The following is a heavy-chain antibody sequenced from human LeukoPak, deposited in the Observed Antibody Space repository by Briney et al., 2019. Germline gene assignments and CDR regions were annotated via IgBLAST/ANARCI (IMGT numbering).Heavy chain of an antibody. CDR3: ARRYCSSSICLLDY. D-gene: IGHD2-2*01. CDR2: ITTSGSTI. J-gene: IGHJ4*02. V-gene: IGHV3-48*03. CDR1: GFIFSSYG. Sequence: PGGSLRLSCAASGFIFSSYGMNWVRQAPGKGLEWVSHITTSGSTIYYADSVKGRFTISRDNAKNSVYLQMNSLRAEDTAVYYCARRYCSSSICLLDYWGQGALVTVSS.